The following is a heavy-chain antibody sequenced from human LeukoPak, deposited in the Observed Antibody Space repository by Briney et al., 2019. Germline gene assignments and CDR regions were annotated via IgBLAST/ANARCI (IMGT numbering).Heavy chain of an antibody. CDR3: ASLTHSYYADPAGYYPFYYMDV. CDR2: INYSGTT. D-gene: IGHD3-22*01. CDR1: GFTFSSYSMN. J-gene: IGHJ6*03. Sequence: GSLRLSCAASGFTFSSYSMNWVRQPPGKGLEWIGRINYSGTTYYSPSLKSRVTISVDTSRNHFSLKVTSVTAADTAVYYCASLTHSYYADPAGYYPFYYMDVWGKGTTVTVSS. V-gene: IGHV4-59*04.